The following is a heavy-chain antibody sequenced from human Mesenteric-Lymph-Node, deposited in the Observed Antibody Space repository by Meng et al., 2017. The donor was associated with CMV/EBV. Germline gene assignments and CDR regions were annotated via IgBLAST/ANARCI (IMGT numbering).Heavy chain of an antibody. Sequence: KASGYTFISYYMHWVRQAPGEGLEWMGLINPNGGATGYAQRCKGRITVTRETSTSTVYMELRGLRSEDTAVYYCARDDFDHLGFFQDWGQGTLVTVSS. CDR1: GYTFISYY. CDR3: ARDDFDHLGFFQD. V-gene: IGHV1-46*01. CDR2: INPNGGAT. D-gene: IGHD3-9*01. J-gene: IGHJ1*01.